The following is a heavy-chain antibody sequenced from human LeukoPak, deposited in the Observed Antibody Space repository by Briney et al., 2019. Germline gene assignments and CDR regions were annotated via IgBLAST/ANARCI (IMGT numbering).Heavy chain of an antibody. CDR2: IDPSDSYT. CDR1: GYSFTSYW. J-gene: IGHJ4*02. Sequence: GESLRISCKGSGYSFTSYWIRLLRQMPGKVLEWMGRIDPSDSYTNYSPSFQGHVTISANKAISTAYLQWSSLKASATAMYYCARLSIAAAGVDYWGQGTLVTVSS. V-gene: IGHV5-10-1*01. D-gene: IGHD6-13*01. CDR3: ARLSIAAAGVDY.